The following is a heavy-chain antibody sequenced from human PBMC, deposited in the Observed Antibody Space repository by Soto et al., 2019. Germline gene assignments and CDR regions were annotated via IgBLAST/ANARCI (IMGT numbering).Heavy chain of an antibody. CDR2: INHSGST. Sequence: SETLSLTCAVYGGSFSAYYWSWIRQPRGNGLEWIGEINHSGSTNYNPSLKSRVTISVDTSKNQFSLKLSSVTAADTAVYYCARVSTPPRITIFGVVIPLYYYGMDVWGQGTTVTVSS. D-gene: IGHD3-3*01. CDR1: GGSFSAYY. V-gene: IGHV4-34*01. CDR3: ARVSTPPRITIFGVVIPLYYYGMDV. J-gene: IGHJ6*02.